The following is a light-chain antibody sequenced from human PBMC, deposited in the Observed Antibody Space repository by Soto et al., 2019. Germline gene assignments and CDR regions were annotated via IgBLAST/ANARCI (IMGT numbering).Light chain of an antibody. V-gene: IGLV2-14*03. CDR1: SSDVGAYNY. Sequence: QSALTQPASVSGSPGQSITISCTGTSSDVGAYNYVSWYQHHPGKAPKLMLYDVANRPSGVSNRFSGSKSGNTASLTISGLQAEDEADYYCNSYTSSSTYGFGTGTKVTVL. J-gene: IGLJ1*01. CDR2: DVA. CDR3: NSYTSSSTYG.